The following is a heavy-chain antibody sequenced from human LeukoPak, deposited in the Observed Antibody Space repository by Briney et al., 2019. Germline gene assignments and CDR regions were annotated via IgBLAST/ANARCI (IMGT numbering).Heavy chain of an antibody. Sequence: SETLSLTCAVYGGSFNPYYWSWIRQPPGKGLEWIGEINHSGSTNYNPSLKSRVTISMDTSKNDFSLKLTSVTAADTAVYYCARALYYYDSSAPSPWGQGTLVTVSS. J-gene: IGHJ5*02. CDR2: INHSGST. V-gene: IGHV4-34*01. CDR3: ARALYYYDSSAPSP. CDR1: GGSFNPYY. D-gene: IGHD3-22*01.